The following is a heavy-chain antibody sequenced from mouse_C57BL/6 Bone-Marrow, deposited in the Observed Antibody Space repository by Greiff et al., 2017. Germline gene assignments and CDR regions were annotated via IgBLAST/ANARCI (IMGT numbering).Heavy chain of an antibody. CDR1: GYTFTSYW. Sequence: QVQLQQSGPELVKPGASVKLSCKASGYTFTSYWMHWVKQRPGKGLEWIGMIPPNSGSNKYNEKFKSTATLTVDKSSIKADMQLSILTSEDSAVYYSARSLYFTSFAYWGQGTLVTVSA. V-gene: IGHV1-64*01. CDR2: IPPNSGSN. CDR3: ARSLYFTSFAY. J-gene: IGHJ3*01.